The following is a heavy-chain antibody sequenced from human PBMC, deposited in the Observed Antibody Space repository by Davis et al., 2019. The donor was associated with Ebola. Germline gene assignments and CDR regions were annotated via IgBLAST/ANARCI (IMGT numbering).Heavy chain of an antibody. D-gene: IGHD3-22*01. CDR1: GFTFSSYS. CDR2: ISSSSSTI. Sequence: GESLKISCAASGFTFSSYSMNWVRQAPGKGLEWVSYISSSSSTIYYADSVKGRFTISRDNAKNSLYLQMNSLRDEDTAVYYCARSPVGHYYDSSGYYTVLRAFDIWGQGTMVTVSS. J-gene: IGHJ3*02. CDR3: ARSPVGHYYDSSGYYTVLRAFDI. V-gene: IGHV3-48*02.